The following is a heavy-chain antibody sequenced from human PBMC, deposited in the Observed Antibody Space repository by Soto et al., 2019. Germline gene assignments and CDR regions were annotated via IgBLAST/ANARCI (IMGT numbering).Heavy chain of an antibody. CDR2: INPIIGVA. V-gene: IGHV1-69*10. CDR3: ARDPANFDP. J-gene: IGHJ5*02. Sequence: SVKVSCKASGVSFSSFVINWLRQAPGQGPEWMGGINPIIGVANFAQKFQDRVTITADASTTTAHMELSSLSSADTAVHYCARDPANFDPGVQGTLVT. CDR1: GVSFSSFV.